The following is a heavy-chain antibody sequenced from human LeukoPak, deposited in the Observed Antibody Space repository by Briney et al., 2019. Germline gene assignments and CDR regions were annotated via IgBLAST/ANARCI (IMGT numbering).Heavy chain of an antibody. CDR1: GYAISSGYF. Sequence: SETLSLTCSVSGYAISSGYFWGWIRQPPGKGLEWIGTIYHSGSTYYNPSLKSRVTISVDTSKNQFSLKLNSVTAADTAVYYCAKAQQLDAFDIWGQGTMVTVSS. CDR3: AKAQQLDAFDI. CDR2: IYHSGST. D-gene: IGHD6-13*01. V-gene: IGHV4-38-2*02. J-gene: IGHJ3*02.